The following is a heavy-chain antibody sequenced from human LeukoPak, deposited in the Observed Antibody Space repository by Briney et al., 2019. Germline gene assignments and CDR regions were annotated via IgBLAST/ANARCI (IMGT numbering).Heavy chain of an antibody. CDR3: ARDTGHQLSRRNYYAMDV. CDR2: IYYSGST. J-gene: IGHJ6*02. D-gene: IGHD2-2*01. V-gene: IGHV4-59*12. Sequence: SETLSLTCTVSGGSISGYYWSWIRQPPGKGLEWIGYIYYSGSTNYNPSLKSRVTISVDTSKNQFSLKVSSVTAADTAVYYCARDTGHQLSRRNYYAMDVWGQGTTVTVSS. CDR1: GGSISGYY.